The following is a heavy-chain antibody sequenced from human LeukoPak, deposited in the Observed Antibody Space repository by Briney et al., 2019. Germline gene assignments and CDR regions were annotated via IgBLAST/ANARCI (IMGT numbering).Heavy chain of an antibody. Sequence: SETLSLTCAVYGGSFSGYYWSWIRQPPGKGLEWIGEINHSGSTNYNPSLRSRVTISVDTSKNQFSLKLSSVTAADTAVYYCARLSRKGYWGQGTLVTVSS. J-gene: IGHJ4*02. CDR1: GGSFSGYY. CDR3: ARLSRKGY. CDR2: INHSGST. V-gene: IGHV4-34*01.